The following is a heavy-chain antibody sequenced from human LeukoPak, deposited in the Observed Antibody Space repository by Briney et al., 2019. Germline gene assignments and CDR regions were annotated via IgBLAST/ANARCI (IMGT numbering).Heavy chain of an antibody. Sequence: ASGKVSCKASGYTFTSYGISWVRQAPAQGLEWMGWTSTYNSQTNFAQNFQGRVTMTTDRSTSTAYMELRSLRSDDTAVYYCARDMVGLAADGNWFDPWGQGTLVTVSS. V-gene: IGHV1-18*01. J-gene: IGHJ5*02. D-gene: IGHD6-13*01. CDR3: ARDMVGLAADGNWFDP. CDR1: GYTFTSYG. CDR2: TSTYNSQT.